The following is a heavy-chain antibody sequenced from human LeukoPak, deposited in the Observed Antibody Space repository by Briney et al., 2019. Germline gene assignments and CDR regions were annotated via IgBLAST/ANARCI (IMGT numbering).Heavy chain of an antibody. V-gene: IGHV3-11*06. CDR1: GFTFSDYY. Sequence: PGGSLRLSCAASGFTFSDYYMSWIRQAPGKGLEWVSYISSSSSYTNYADSVKGRFTISRDNAKNSLYLQINSLRVEDTAVYYCARDFRVTFDYWGQGTLVTVSS. CDR2: ISSSSSYT. CDR3: ARDFRVTFDY. J-gene: IGHJ4*02. D-gene: IGHD5-18*01.